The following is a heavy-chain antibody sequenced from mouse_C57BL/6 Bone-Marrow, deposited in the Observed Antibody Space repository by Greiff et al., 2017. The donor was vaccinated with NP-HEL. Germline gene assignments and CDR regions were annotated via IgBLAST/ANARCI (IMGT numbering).Heavy chain of an antibody. V-gene: IGHV5-4*01. Sequence: EVHLVESGGGLVKPGGSLKLSCAASGFTFSSYAMSWVRQTPEKRLEWVATISDGGSYTYYPDNVKGRFTISRDNAKNNLYLQMSHLKSEDTAMYYCARSYDGYYGAMDYWGQGTSVTVSS. J-gene: IGHJ4*01. CDR3: ARSYDGYYGAMDY. D-gene: IGHD2-3*01. CDR1: GFTFSSYA. CDR2: ISDGGSYT.